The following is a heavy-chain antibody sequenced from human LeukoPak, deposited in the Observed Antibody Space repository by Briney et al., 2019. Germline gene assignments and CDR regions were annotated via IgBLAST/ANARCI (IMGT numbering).Heavy chain of an antibody. D-gene: IGHD3-9*01. CDR1: GGSISSYY. Sequence: SETMSLTSTVSGGSISSYYWSWIRPPAGKGLEWIGRIHTSGSTNYNPSLKSRVTMSVDTSKNQFSLKLSSVTAADTAVYFCATRPPGAQRYFPYFDLWGQGTLVTVSS. CDR2: IHTSGST. CDR3: ATRPPGAQRYFPYFDL. V-gene: IGHV4-4*07. J-gene: IGHJ4*02.